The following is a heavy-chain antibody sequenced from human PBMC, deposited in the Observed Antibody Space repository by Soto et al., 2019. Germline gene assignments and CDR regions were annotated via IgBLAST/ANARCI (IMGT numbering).Heavy chain of an antibody. CDR3: ASLWCGGHCYFDY. D-gene: IGHD2-21*02. Sequence: ASVKVSCKASGYTFTNFYIHWVRQAPGQGLEWMGRINPGVGSTTYAQRFQDRVTMTRDTSTSTVYMELSSLRSEDRAMYYCASLWCGGHCYFDYWGPGTLVTVSS. V-gene: IGHV1-46*01. J-gene: IGHJ4*02. CDR2: INPGVGST. CDR1: GYTFTNFY.